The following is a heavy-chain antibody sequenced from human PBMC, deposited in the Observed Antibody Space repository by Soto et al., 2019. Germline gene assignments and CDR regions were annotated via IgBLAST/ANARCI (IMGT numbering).Heavy chain of an antibody. Sequence: EVQLLESGGGLVQPGGFLRLSCAASGFTFNSYAMSWVRQAPGKGLGWVSVISGGGETTYYADSVKGRFTISRDNSKNTLYLQMNSLRAEDTAVYYCAIAPVYSEVVAAWGQGTLVTVSS. CDR3: AIAPVYSEVVAA. V-gene: IGHV3-23*01. CDR1: GFTFNSYA. CDR2: ISGGGETT. D-gene: IGHD2-15*01. J-gene: IGHJ4*02.